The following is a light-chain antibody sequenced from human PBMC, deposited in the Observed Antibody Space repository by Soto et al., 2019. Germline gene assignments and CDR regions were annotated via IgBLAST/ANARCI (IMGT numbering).Light chain of an antibody. CDR2: EVI. V-gene: IGLV2-14*01. J-gene: IGLJ1*01. CDR3: SSSTSSNTFV. CDR1: NSDVNY. Sequence: QSVLTRPASVSGAPGQSITISCTGTNSDVNYVSWHQQHPGKAPKLMIYEVINRSSGVSTRFSGSKSGNTAPLTISGLQAEDEADYYCSSSTSSNTFVFGTGTKVTVL.